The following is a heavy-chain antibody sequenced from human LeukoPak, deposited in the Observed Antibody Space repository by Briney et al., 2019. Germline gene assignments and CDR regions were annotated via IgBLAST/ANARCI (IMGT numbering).Heavy chain of an antibody. V-gene: IGHV5-51*01. D-gene: IGHD1-26*01. Sequence: KGGESLKISCKGSGYSFTSYWIGWVRQMPAKGLEWMGIIYPGDSDTRYSPSFQGQVTISADKSISTAYLQWSSLKASNTAMYYCASAPRVVGPFDYWGQGTLVTVSS. J-gene: IGHJ4*02. CDR3: ASAPRVVGPFDY. CDR1: GYSFTSYW. CDR2: IYPGDSDT.